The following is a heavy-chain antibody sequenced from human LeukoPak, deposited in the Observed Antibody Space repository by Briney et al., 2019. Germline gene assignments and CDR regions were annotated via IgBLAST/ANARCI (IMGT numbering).Heavy chain of an antibody. Sequence: ASVKVSCRASGYTFTIYNIHWVRQAPGQGLEWMGMINPSDGATTYAQRFQGRLTMTRDMSTTTVYMDLRSLRSEDTAVYFCARHDAGIAARPFDNWGQGTLVTVSS. J-gene: IGHJ4*02. CDR3: ARHDAGIAARPFDN. CDR1: GYTFTIYN. CDR2: INPSDGAT. V-gene: IGHV1-46*01. D-gene: IGHD6-6*01.